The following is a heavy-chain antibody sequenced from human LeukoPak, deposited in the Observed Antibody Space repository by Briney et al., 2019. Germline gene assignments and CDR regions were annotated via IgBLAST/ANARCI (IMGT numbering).Heavy chain of an antibody. CDR1: GFTFSSYA. CDR2: ISGSGGST. V-gene: IGHV3-23*01. J-gene: IGHJ5*02. Sequence: GGSLRLSCAASGFTFSSYAMSWVRQAPGKGLEWVSAISGSGGSTYYADSVKGRFTISRDNSKNTLYLQMNSLRAEDTAVYYCAKGSYYDFWSGYHPAGFDPWGQGTLVTVSS. D-gene: IGHD3-3*01. CDR3: AKGSYYDFWSGYHPAGFDP.